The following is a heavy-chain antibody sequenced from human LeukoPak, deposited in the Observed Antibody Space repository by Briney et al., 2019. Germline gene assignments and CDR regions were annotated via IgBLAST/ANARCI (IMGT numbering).Heavy chain of an antibody. CDR1: GFTFSSYS. J-gene: IGHJ4*02. CDR2: ISSSSSYI. D-gene: IGHD2-2*01. Sequence: GGSLRLSCAASGFTFSSYSMNWVRQAPGKGLEWVSSISSSSSYIYYADSVKGRFTISRDNAKNSLYLQTNSLRAEDTAVYYCARDPGYCSSTSCRGGGYWGQGTLVTVSS. CDR3: ARDPGYCSSTSCRGGGY. V-gene: IGHV3-21*01.